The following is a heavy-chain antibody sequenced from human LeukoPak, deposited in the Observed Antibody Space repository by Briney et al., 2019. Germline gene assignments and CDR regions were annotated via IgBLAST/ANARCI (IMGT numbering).Heavy chain of an antibody. CDR3: AKDLSITPNLKGFDY. D-gene: IGHD3-10*01. CDR1: GFTFSSYS. CDR2: ISWNSGSI. Sequence: GGSLRLSCAASGFTFSSYSMSWVRQAPGKGLEWVSGISWNSGSIGYADSVKGRFTISRDNAKNSLYLQMNSLRAEDTALYYCAKDLSITPNLKGFDYWGQGTLVTVSS. J-gene: IGHJ4*02. V-gene: IGHV3-9*01.